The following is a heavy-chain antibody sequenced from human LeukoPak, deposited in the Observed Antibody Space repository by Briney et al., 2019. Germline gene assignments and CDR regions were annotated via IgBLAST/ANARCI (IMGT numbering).Heavy chain of an antibody. CDR3: AGHYYGSGSPVDY. V-gene: IGHV4-59*01. CDR1: GGSISTYY. CDR2: IYYSGST. D-gene: IGHD3-10*01. Sequence: PSETLSLTCTVSGGSISTYYWSWIRQPPGKGLEWIGYIYYSGSTNYNPSLKSRVTISVDTSKNQFSLKLSSVTAADTAVYYCAGHYYGSGSPVDYWGQGTLVTVSS. J-gene: IGHJ4*02.